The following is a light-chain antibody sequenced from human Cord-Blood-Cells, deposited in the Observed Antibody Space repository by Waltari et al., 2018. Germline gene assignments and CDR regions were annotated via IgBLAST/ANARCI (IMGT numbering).Light chain of an antibody. Sequence: EMVLTHSPATLSLSPGERATLSCRASQSVSSYLAWYQQKPGQAPRLLIYDASNMATGIPARFSGSGSGTDFTLTISSLEPEDFAVYYCQQRSNWPLTFGGGTKVEIK. CDR3: QQRSNWPLT. V-gene: IGKV3-11*01. CDR2: DAS. J-gene: IGKJ4*01. CDR1: QSVSSY.